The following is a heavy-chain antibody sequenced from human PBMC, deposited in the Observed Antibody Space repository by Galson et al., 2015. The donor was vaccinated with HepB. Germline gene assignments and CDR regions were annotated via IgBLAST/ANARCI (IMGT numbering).Heavy chain of an antibody. CDR1: RITFSNYG. Sequence: SLRLSCAASRITFSNYGMHWVRQAPGRGLEWVALIWYDGSKKYDADSVKGRFIISRDNSQNTAYLQMNSLRAEDTAVYYCARYEGNLKAFDIRGQGTMVIVSS. CDR2: IWYDGSKK. CDR3: ARYEGNLKAFDI. J-gene: IGHJ3*02. V-gene: IGHV3-33*01. D-gene: IGHD3-10*01.